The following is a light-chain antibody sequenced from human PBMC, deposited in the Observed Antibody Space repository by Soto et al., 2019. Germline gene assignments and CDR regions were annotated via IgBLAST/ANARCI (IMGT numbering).Light chain of an antibody. CDR3: QQTYSTPWM. CDR2: GAS. Sequence: DVQMTQSPSSLSASVGDRVTITCRASQTMSNYLNWYQHKPGKAPKLLIYGASTLQSGVPSRFSGSGSGTDFTLTITSLQPEDSAVYYCQQTYSTPWMFGQGTKVEIK. J-gene: IGKJ1*01. V-gene: IGKV1-39*01. CDR1: QTMSNY.